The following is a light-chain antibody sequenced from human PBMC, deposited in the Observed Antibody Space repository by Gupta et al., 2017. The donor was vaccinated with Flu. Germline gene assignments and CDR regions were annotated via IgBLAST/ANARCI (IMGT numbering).Light chain of an antibody. J-gene: IGLJ2*01. CDR1: SSTIGGNT. V-gene: IGLV1-44*01. Sequence: QSVLTQPPLASGPPGQRATISCTGSSSTIGGNTVNWYQQLPGTAPKLLICDDNRRPSGVPDRFSGSESGPSASLAISGLQSEDEADYYYSAWDDTPSGTGVVFGGGTKLTVL. CDR3: SAWDDTPSGTGVV. CDR2: DDN.